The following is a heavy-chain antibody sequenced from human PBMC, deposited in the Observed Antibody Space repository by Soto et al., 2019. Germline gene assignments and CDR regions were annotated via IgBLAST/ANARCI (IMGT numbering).Heavy chain of an antibody. CDR1: SGSISGSTYY. D-gene: IGHD2-8*01. Sequence: QLQLQESGPGLVNPSETLSLTCTVSSGSISGSTYYWGWIRQAPGKGLEWIGSVYKSGKTHCNPSLNSRVSPSIGSSRSIYSLDLDPVTPADPAVYCCASHIHSMVPRLRACDVWGQGTVVTVSS. CDR3: ASHIHSMVPRLRACDV. CDR2: VYKSGKT. V-gene: IGHV4-39*02. J-gene: IGHJ3*01.